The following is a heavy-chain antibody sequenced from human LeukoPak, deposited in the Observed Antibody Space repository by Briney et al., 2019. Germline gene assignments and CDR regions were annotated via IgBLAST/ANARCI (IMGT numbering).Heavy chain of an antibody. Sequence: PGGSLRLSCAASGFTFSSYAMSWVRQAPGKGLEWVSAISGSGGSTYYADSVKGRFTISRDNARNSLYLQMNSLRAEDTAVYYCARATGSGWVRRYYYYYYMDVWGKGTTVTISS. V-gene: IGHV3-23*01. D-gene: IGHD6-19*01. CDR1: GFTFSSYA. CDR3: ARATGSGWVRRYYYYYYMDV. J-gene: IGHJ6*03. CDR2: ISGSGGST.